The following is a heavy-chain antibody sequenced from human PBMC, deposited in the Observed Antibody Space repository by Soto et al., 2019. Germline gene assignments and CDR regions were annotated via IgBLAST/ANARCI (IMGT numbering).Heavy chain of an antibody. D-gene: IGHD2-8*01. CDR2: IYYSGTT. CDR3: ARRALPQCINGVCYKDGFWDY. CDR1: GGSVSSGGYY. J-gene: IGHJ4*02. Sequence: SETLSLTCTVSGGSVSSGGYYWSWIRQHPGTGLEWIGYIYYSGTTYFNPSLKSRASISLDTSKNEFSLKLTSVTAADTAVYYCARRALPQCINGVCYKDGFWDYWGQGAMVTVYS. V-gene: IGHV4-31*03.